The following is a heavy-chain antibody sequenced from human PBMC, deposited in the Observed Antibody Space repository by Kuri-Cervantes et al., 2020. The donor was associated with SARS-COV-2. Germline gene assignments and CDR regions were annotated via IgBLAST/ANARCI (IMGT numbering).Heavy chain of an antibody. V-gene: IGHV1-69*13. CDR3: ARGESPTTYYYDSNYYFDY. CDR1: GGTFSSYA. CDR2: IIPIFSTA. J-gene: IGHJ4*02. D-gene: IGHD3-22*01. Sequence: SVKVSCKASGGTFSSYAISWVRQAPGQGLEWMGGIIPIFSTANYAQKFQGRVTITADESTSTAYMELSSLRSEDTAVYYCARGESPTTYYYDSNYYFDYWGQGTLVTVSS.